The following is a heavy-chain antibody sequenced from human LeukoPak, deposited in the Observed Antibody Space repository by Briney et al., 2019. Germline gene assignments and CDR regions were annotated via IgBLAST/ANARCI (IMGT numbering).Heavy chain of an antibody. V-gene: IGHV3-23*01. J-gene: IGHJ4*02. Sequence: GGSLRLSCATSGFTFSNFAMTWVRQAPGKGLEWVSGLYGGGDVTYYADSVKGRFTISRDDAKNTLYLQMNSLRAEDTAVYYCAKARGPAATHPEYWGQGTLVTVSS. CDR1: GFTFSNFA. CDR2: LYGGGDVT. CDR3: AKARGPAATHPEY. D-gene: IGHD6-25*01.